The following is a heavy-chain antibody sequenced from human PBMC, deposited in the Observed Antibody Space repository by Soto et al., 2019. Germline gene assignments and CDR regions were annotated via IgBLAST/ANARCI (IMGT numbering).Heavy chain of an antibody. CDR3: ARVLSPWASIGSSSGGIDY. D-gene: IGHD6-6*01. J-gene: IGHJ4*02. CDR2: ISSSGSTI. Sequence: GGSLRLSCAASGFTFSDYYMSWIRQAPGKGLEWVSYISSSGSTIYYADSVKGRFTISRDNAKNSLYLQMNSLRAEDTAVYYCARVLSPWASIGSSSGGIDYWGQGTLVTVSS. V-gene: IGHV3-11*01. CDR1: GFTFSDYY.